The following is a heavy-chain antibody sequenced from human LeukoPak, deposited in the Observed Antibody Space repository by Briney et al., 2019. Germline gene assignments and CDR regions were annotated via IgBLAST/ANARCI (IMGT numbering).Heavy chain of an antibody. D-gene: IGHD3-10*01. CDR3: ARSYGSGSYFDS. CDR2: ISYSGST. J-gene: IGHJ4*02. V-gene: IGHV4-59*01. Sequence: PSETLSLTCIVSGGSISGYYWSWIRQPPGKGLEWIGYISYSGSTKYSPSFKSRVTISVDTSKNQFSLRLSSVTAADTAAYFCARSYGSGSYFDSWGQGTLVTVSS. CDR1: GGSISGYY.